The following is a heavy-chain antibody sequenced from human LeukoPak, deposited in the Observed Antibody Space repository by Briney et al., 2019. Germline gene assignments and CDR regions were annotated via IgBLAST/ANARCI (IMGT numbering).Heavy chain of an antibody. V-gene: IGHV4-39*01. D-gene: IGHD2-15*01. Sequence: PSETLSLTCTVSGGSISSSSYYWGRIRQPPGKGLEWVGSIYYSGSTYYNPSLQSPVTVSVDTSKNQFSLKLSSVTAADTAVYYCASLLAGCPGGRCRAHFDYWGQGTLVTVSS. CDR3: ASLLAGCPGGRCRAHFDY. J-gene: IGHJ4*02. CDR2: IYYSGST. CDR1: GGSISSSSYY.